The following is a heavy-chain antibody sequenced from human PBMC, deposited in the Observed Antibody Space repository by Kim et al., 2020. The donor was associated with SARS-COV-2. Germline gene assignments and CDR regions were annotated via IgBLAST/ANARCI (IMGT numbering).Heavy chain of an antibody. Sequence: SETLSLTCTVSGGSISSSSYYWGWIRQPPGKGLEWIGSIYYSGSTYYNPSLKSRVTISVDTSKNQFSLKLSSVTAADTAVYYCARRAVRGVVGYYYYGMDGWGQGTTVTVSS. J-gene: IGHJ6*02. CDR3: ARRAVRGVVGYYYYGMDG. CDR1: GGSISSSSYY. CDR2: IYYSGST. D-gene: IGHD3-10*01. V-gene: IGHV4-39*01.